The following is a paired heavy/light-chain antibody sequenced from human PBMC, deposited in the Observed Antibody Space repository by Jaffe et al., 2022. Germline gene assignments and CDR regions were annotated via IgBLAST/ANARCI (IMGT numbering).Light chain of an antibody. CDR3: MQALQTLT. CDR1: QSLLHSNGYNY. Sequence: DIVMTQSPLSLPVTPGEPASISCRSSQSLLHSNGYNYLDWYLQKPGQSPQLLIYLGSNRASGVPDRFSGSGSGTDFTLKISRVEAEDVGVYYCMQALQTLTFGQGTRLEIK. V-gene: IGKV2-28*01. J-gene: IGKJ5*01. CDR2: LGS.
Heavy chain of an antibody. D-gene: IGHD3-10*01. V-gene: IGHV7-4-1*02. CDR1: GYTFTSYA. CDR3: ARAYVSRELTMVRGLLWY. CDR2: INTNTGNP. Sequence: QVQLVQSGSELKKPGASVKVSCKASGYTFTSYAMNWVRQAPGQGLEWMGWINTNTGNPTYAQGFTGRFVFSLDTSVSTAYLQISSLKAEDTAVYYCARAYVSRELTMVRGLLWYWGQGTLVTVSS. J-gene: IGHJ4*02.